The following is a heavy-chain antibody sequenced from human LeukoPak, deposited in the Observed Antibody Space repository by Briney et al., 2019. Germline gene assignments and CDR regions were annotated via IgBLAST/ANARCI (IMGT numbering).Heavy chain of an antibody. CDR2: FDPEDGET. D-gene: IGHD6-13*01. CDR3: ATDDGQQQLVRHY. CDR1: GYTLTELS. Sequence: GASVKASCKVSGYTLTELSMHWVRQAPGKGLEWMGGFDPEDGETIYAQKFQGRVTMTEDTSTDTAYMELSSLRSEDTAVYYCATDDGQQQLVRHYWGQGTLVTVPS. J-gene: IGHJ4*02. V-gene: IGHV1-24*01.